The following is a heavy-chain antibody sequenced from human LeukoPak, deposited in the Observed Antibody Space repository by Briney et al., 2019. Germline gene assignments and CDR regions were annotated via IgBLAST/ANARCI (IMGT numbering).Heavy chain of an antibody. CDR3: ARSRIDILTGYYPYYFDY. Sequence: GGSLRLSCAASGFTVSTNYMSWVRQAPGKGLEWVSVIYSGGSTYYVDSVKGRFTISRDNSKNTLYLQMNSLRAEDTAVYYCARSRIDILTGYYPYYFDYWGQGTLVTVSS. CDR2: IYSGGST. CDR1: GFTVSTNY. V-gene: IGHV3-53*01. J-gene: IGHJ4*02. D-gene: IGHD3-9*01.